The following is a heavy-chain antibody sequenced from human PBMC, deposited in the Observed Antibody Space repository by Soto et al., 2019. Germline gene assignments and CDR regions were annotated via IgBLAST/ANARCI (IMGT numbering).Heavy chain of an antibody. CDR2: MGSISSSI. CDR1: GFSFSSYN. Sequence: GGSLRLSCAASGFSFSSYNMHWVRQAPGKGLEWVSSMGSISSSIYYADSGKGRFSISRDNAKNSLYMQMNSLRADDTAVYYCARESEGFCASITCSPIWGQGTMVTVSS. CDR3: ARESEGFCASITCSPI. V-gene: IGHV3-21*01. D-gene: IGHD2-2*01. J-gene: IGHJ3*02.